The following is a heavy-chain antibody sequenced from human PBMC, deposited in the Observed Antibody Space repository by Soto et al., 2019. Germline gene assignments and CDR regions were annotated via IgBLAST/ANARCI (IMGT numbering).Heavy chain of an antibody. CDR1: GGSISSYY. CDR2: IYYSGST. V-gene: IGHV4-59*01. J-gene: IGHJ4*02. Sequence: SETLSLTCTVSGGSISSYYWSWIRQPPGKGLEWIGYIYYSGSTNYNPSLKSRVTISVDTSKNQFSLKLSSVTAADTAVYYCARGLRRDFDFDYWGQGTRVTVSS. CDR3: ARGLRRDFDFDY.